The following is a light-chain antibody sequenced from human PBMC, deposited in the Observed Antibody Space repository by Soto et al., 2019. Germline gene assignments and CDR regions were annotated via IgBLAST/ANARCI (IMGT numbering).Light chain of an antibody. Sequence: DIQMTQSPSSLSASVGDRVTITCRASQSISTYLNWYQQKPGKPPNVLIYDASRLQSGVPSRFSGSGSGTDFSLTIRSLQPEDFATYYCQQSYSRPWTFGQGTKVEIK. V-gene: IGKV1-39*01. CDR1: QSISTY. CDR3: QQSYSRPWT. CDR2: DAS. J-gene: IGKJ1*01.